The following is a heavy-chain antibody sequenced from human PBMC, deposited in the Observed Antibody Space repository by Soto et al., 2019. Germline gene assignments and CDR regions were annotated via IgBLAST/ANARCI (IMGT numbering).Heavy chain of an antibody. CDR1: GGTFNRNT. CDR3: AREGGHNYG. J-gene: IGHJ6*01. CDR2: IIPMFRSA. Sequence: QVQLVQSGAEVKKSGSSVKVSCKASGGTFNRNTISWVRQAPGQGLEWMGGIIPMFRSANYAQKFQGRVTITADESTNTAYMEMSSLRSDDXXXXXCAREGGHNYG. V-gene: IGHV1-69*01. D-gene: IGHD1-26*01.